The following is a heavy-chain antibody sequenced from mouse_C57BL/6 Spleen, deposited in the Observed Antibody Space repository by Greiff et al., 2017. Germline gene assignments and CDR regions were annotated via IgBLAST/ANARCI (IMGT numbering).Heavy chain of an antibody. J-gene: IGHJ3*01. D-gene: IGHD2-4*01. V-gene: IGHV1-53*01. Sequence: QVQLQQPGTELVKPGASVKLSCKASGYTFTSYWMHWVKQRPGQGLEWIGNINPSNGGTNYNEKFKGKATLTVDKSSSTAYMQLSSLTSEDSAVYYCARFPYDYDRAWFAYWGQGTLVTVSA. CDR3: ARFPYDYDRAWFAY. CDR2: INPSNGGT. CDR1: GYTFTSYW.